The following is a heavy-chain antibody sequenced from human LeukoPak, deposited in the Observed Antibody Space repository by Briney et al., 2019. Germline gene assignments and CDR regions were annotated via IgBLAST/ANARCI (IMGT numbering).Heavy chain of an antibody. CDR3: ARGTYSAYGLGSYMDV. D-gene: IGHD5-12*01. V-gene: IGHV1-69*10. Sequence: GASVKVSCKASGGRFSSYVISWVRQAPGQGLEWVGEITPIFGITKYAQKLQGRVTIIADKSTSTVYMELSSLRSGDTAVYYCARGTYSAYGLGSYMDVWGKGTTVTVSS. CDR1: GGRFSSYV. J-gene: IGHJ6*03. CDR2: ITPIFGIT.